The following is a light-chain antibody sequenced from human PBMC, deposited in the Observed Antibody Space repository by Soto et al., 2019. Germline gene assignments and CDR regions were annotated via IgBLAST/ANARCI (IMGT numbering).Light chain of an antibody. CDR2: GAS. CDR1: QSVSSN. J-gene: IGKJ1*01. CDR3: EHYNDWPRT. V-gene: IGKV3-15*01. Sequence: EIVMTQSPATLSVSPGERATLSCRASQSVSSNLALYQQKPGQAPRLLIYGASTSATGLPARFSGSGSGTEFTLTIGSLQSEDFAVYYCEHYNDWPRTFGQGTKVEV.